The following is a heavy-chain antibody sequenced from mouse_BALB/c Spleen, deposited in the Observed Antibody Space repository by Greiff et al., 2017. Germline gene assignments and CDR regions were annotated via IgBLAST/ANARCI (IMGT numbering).Heavy chain of an antibody. Sequence: EVQLVESGPGLVKPSQSLSLTCSVTGYSITSGYYWNWIRQFPGNKLEWMGYISYDGSNNYNPSLKNRISITRDTSKNQFFLKLNSVTTEDTATYYCARERVYDYDDDTFAYWGQGTLVTVSA. CDR2: ISYDGSN. D-gene: IGHD2-4*01. CDR1: GYSITSGYY. J-gene: IGHJ3*01. CDR3: ARERVYDYDDDTFAY. V-gene: IGHV3-6*02.